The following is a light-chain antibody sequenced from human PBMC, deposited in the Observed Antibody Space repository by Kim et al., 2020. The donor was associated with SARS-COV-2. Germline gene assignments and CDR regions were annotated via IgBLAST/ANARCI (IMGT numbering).Light chain of an antibody. J-gene: IGLJ2*01. CDR1: SIRSYS. CDR3: NTRDSSGNHVV. CDR2: GKN. V-gene: IGLV3-19*01. Sequence: AVGQQGRMTGQGDSIRSYSAVRYQQKPGQDPVLVIYGKNNRRSGIPDRLSGSSSGNTASLTITGAQAEDEADYYCNTRDSSGNHVVFGGGTKVTVL.